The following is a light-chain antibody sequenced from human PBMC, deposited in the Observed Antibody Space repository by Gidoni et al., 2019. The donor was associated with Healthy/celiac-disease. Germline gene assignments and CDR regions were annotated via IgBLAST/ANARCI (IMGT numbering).Light chain of an antibody. Sequence: QSLLTQPPSVSEAPRPRVTISCSGSSSNIGNNAVNWYPQLPGKAPKLLIYYDDLLPSGVSDRFSGSKSGTSASLAISGLHSEDEADYYCAAWDDSLNVWVFGGGTKLTVL. J-gene: IGLJ3*02. CDR3: AAWDDSLNVWV. CDR1: SSNIGNNA. V-gene: IGLV1-36*01. CDR2: YDD.